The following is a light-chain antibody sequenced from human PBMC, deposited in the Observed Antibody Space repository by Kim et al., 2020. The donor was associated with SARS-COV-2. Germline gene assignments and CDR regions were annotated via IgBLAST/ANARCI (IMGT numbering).Light chain of an antibody. V-gene: IGKV3-11*01. CDR1: QSVSSY. CDR2: DAS. Sequence: LTPGERATLSCRASQSVSSYLAWYQQKPGQAPRLLIYDASNRATGIPARFSGSGSGTDFTLTISSLEPEDFAVYYCQQRTNWPLTFGGGTKVDIK. CDR3: QQRTNWPLT. J-gene: IGKJ4*01.